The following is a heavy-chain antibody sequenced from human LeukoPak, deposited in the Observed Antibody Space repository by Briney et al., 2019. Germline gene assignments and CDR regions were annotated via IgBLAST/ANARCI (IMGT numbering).Heavy chain of an antibody. D-gene: IGHD3-22*01. CDR3: AKEGRLTVAAVVVENYFDF. Sequence: PGGSLRLSCVGSGFTFSRSAMSWVRLAPGKGLEWVSGVSGSGGHTYYTDSVKGRFTIPRDNSKTTVSLQMNSLTTDDTAVYYCAKEGRLTVAAVVVENYFDFWGQGTPVIVSA. CDR2: VSGSGGHT. CDR1: GFTFSRSA. V-gene: IGHV3-23*01. J-gene: IGHJ4*02.